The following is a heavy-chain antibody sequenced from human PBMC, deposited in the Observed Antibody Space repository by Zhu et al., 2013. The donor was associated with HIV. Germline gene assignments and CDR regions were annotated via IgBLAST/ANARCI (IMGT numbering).Heavy chain of an antibody. CDR3: ARDGGHAYCGGDCGTEYFQH. Sequence: EVQLVESGGGLVQPGGSLRLSCAASGFTFSSYEMNWVRQAPGKGLEWVSYISSSGSTIYYADSVKGRFTISRDNAKNSLYLQMNSLRAEDTAVYYCARDGGHAYCGGDCGTEYFQHWGQGTLVTVSS. CDR1: GFTFSSYE. J-gene: IGHJ1*01. CDR2: ISSSGSTI. V-gene: IGHV3-48*03. D-gene: IGHD2-21*01.